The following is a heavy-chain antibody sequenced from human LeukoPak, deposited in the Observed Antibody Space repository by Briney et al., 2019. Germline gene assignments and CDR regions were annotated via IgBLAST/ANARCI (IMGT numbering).Heavy chain of an antibody. D-gene: IGHD2-2*01. CDR3: ARESRVVPYYFDY. CDR1: GGSFSGYY. J-gene: IGHJ4*02. Sequence: KPSETLSLTCAVYGGSFSGYYWSWIRQPPGKGLEWIGEINHSGSTNYNPSLKSRVTISVDTSQNQFSLKLISVTAADTAVYYCARESRVVPYYFDYWGQGTLVTVSS. V-gene: IGHV4-34*01. CDR2: INHSGST.